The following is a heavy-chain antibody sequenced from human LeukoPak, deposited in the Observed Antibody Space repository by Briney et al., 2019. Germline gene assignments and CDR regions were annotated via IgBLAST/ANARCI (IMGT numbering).Heavy chain of an antibody. CDR1: GFTFSSYA. J-gene: IGHJ4*02. Sequence: GGSLRLSCAASGFTFSSYAMSWVRQAPGKGLEWVSAISGSGGSTYYADSVKGRFTISRDTSKNTLYLQMNSLRAEDTAVYYCARDGSESYRNLDCWGQGTLVTVSS. CDR2: ISGSGGST. D-gene: IGHD3-10*01. CDR3: ARDGSESYRNLDC. V-gene: IGHV3-23*01.